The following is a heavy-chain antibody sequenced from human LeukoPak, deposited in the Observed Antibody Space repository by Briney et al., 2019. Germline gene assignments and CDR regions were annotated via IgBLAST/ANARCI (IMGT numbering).Heavy chain of an antibody. D-gene: IGHD3-10*01. J-gene: IGHJ6*03. Sequence: SETLSLTCTVSGVSISSSNSYWGWIRQPPGKGLEWIGSIYYSGNTYYNASLKSQVSISIDTSKNQFSLKLSSVTAADTAVYYCARRSSAMVRGVISVYYYYYMDVWGKGTTVTISS. CDR2: IYYSGNT. CDR3: ARRSSAMVRGVISVYYYYYMDV. V-gene: IGHV4-39*01. CDR1: GVSISSSNSY.